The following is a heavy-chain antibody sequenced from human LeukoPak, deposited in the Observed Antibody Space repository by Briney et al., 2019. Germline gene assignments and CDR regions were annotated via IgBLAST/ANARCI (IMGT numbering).Heavy chain of an antibody. Sequence: ASVKVSCTVSGSSLSELSLYWVRQAPGKGREWMGGFDVIDSETFYAQKFQGRVTMTEDSSRDTAYMELRSLTSDDTALYYCAAGRPYSLLDYWGQGTLVTVSS. D-gene: IGHD5-18*01. CDR2: FDVIDSET. CDR1: GSSLSELS. CDR3: AAGRPYSLLDY. J-gene: IGHJ4*02. V-gene: IGHV1-24*01.